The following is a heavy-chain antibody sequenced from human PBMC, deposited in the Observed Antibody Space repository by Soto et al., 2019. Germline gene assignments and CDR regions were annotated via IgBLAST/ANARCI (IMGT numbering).Heavy chain of an antibody. J-gene: IGHJ6*02. CDR2: INPNSGGT. CDR3: ARVKIRRFLEWSWEDYYYYGMDV. D-gene: IGHD3-3*01. V-gene: IGHV1-2*04. CDR1: GYTFTGYY. Sequence: ASVKVSCKASGYTFTGYYMHWVRQAPGQGLEWMGWINPNSGGTNYAQKFQGWVTMTRDTSISTAYMELSRLRSDDTAVYYCARVKIRRFLEWSWEDYYYYGMDVWGQGTTVTVSS.